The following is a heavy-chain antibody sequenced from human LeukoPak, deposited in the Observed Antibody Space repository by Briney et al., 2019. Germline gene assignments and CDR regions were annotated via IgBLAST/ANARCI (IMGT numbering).Heavy chain of an antibody. CDR1: GFTVSSNY. J-gene: IGHJ6*03. V-gene: IGHV3-66*01. D-gene: IGHD3-10*01. CDR3: ARSSLGSGYYYYMDV. Sequence: GGSLRLSCAASGFTVSSNYMSWVRQAPGKGLEWVSVIYSGGSTYYADSVKGRFTISRDNSKNTLYLQMNSLRAEDTAVYYCARSSLGSGYYYYMDVWGKGTTVTISS. CDR2: IYSGGST.